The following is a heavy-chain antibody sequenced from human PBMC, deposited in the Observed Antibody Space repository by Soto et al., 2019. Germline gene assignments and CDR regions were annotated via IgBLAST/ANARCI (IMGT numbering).Heavy chain of an antibody. D-gene: IGHD1-26*01. CDR1: GFTFSDYY. J-gene: IGHJ4*02. CDR2: ITSDGSPI. CDR3: AGRELSTLSFDY. V-gene: IGHV3-11*01. Sequence: GGSLRLSCAASGFTFSDYYMSWIRQAPGKGLEWVSYITSDGSPIYYADSVRGRFTISRDSAKNSVSLQMNSLRAEDTAMYYCAGRELSTLSFDYCGQGTLATLSA.